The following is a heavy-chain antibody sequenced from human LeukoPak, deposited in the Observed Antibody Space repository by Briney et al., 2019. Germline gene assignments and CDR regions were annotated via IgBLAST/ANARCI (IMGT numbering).Heavy chain of an antibody. CDR3: ASGAGAVAGLNWFDP. CDR2: ISSSSSYI. V-gene: IGHV3-21*01. D-gene: IGHD6-19*01. Sequence: GGSLRLSCAASGFSFSTCAMSWVRQAPGKGLEWVSSISSSSSYIYYADSVKGRFTISRDNAKNSLYLQMNSLRAEDTAVYYCASGAGAVAGLNWFDPWGQGTLVTVSS. J-gene: IGHJ5*02. CDR1: GFSFSTCA.